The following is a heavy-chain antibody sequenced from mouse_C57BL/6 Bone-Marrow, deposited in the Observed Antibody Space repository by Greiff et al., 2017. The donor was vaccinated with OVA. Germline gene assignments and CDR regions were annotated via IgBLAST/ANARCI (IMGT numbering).Heavy chain of an antibody. CDR2: ISYDGSN. J-gene: IGHJ2*01. Sequence: VQLQQSGPGLVKPSQSLSLTCSVTGYSITSGYYWNWIRQFPGNKLEWMGYISYDGSNNYNPSLKNRISITRDTSKNQFFLKLNSVTTEDTATYYCATYSNYLYYFDYWGQGTTLTVSS. CDR1: GYSITSGYY. V-gene: IGHV3-6*01. D-gene: IGHD2-5*01. CDR3: ATYSNYLYYFDY.